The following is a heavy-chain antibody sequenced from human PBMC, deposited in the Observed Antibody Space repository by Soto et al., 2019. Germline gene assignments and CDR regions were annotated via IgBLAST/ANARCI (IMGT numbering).Heavy chain of an antibody. D-gene: IGHD2-15*01. CDR3: ARCQEVGAHFFDS. CDR1: GFTFSGFD. V-gene: IGHV3-13*01. CDR2: IGTAGDT. Sequence: GGSLILSCEASGFTFSGFDMHWVRQPTGKGLEWVSTIGTAGDTYYAVSVKGRFTISRDNAKNSLSLQMNSLRAGDTAVYFCARCQEVGAHFFDSWGQGTQVTVSS. J-gene: IGHJ4*02.